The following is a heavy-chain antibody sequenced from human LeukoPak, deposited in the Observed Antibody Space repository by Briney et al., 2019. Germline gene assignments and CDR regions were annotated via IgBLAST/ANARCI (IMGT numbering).Heavy chain of an antibody. Sequence: LSGGSLRLSCAASGFTFDDYAMHWVRQAPGKGLEWVSGISWNSGSIGYADSVKGRFTISRDNAKNSLYLQMNSLRAEDTALYYCVMVRGVRPFDYWGQGTLVTVSS. CDR1: GFTFDDYA. J-gene: IGHJ4*02. CDR3: VMVRGVRPFDY. V-gene: IGHV3-9*01. D-gene: IGHD3-10*01. CDR2: ISWNSGSI.